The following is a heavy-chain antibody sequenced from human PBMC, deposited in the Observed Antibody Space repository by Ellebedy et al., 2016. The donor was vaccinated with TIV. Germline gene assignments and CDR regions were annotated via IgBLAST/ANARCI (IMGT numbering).Heavy chain of an antibody. CDR2: ISGSSHDT. V-gene: IGHV3-11*06. D-gene: IGHD6-19*01. CDR1: GFSFSDHY. CDR3: ARERDSGYSSGWYRFDP. J-gene: IGHJ5*02. Sequence: GGSLRLXCAASGFSFSDHYMNWIRQAPGKGPEWLSYISGSSHDTNYADSVKGRFTISRDNSKSTLYLQMNTLRAEDTAVYYCARERDSGYSSGWYRFDPWGQGTLVTVSS.